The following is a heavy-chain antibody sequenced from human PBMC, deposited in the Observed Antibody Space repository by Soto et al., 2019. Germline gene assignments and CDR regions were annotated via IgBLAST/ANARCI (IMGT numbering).Heavy chain of an antibody. CDR2: IYYSGST. V-gene: IGHV4-39*01. CDR1: GGSISSSSYY. CDR3: ARHSGGMDV. J-gene: IGHJ6*02. Sequence: SETLSLTCTVSGGSISSSSYYWGWIRQPPGKGLEWIGSIYYSGSTYYNPSLKSRVTISVDTSKNQFSLKLSSVTAADTAVYYCARHSGGMDVWGQGTTVTVS.